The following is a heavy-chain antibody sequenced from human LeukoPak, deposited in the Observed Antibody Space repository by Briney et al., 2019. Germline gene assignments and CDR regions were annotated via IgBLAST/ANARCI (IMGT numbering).Heavy chain of an antibody. V-gene: IGHV4-31*03. Sequence: SETLSLTCTVSGGSISRGGYYWSWIRQHPGEGPEWIGYIYFSGSTYYSPSLKSRVTISVDTSKNQFSLNLSSVTAADTAVYYCGRLNVDYEAIDYWGQGTLVTVSS. CDR1: GGSISRGGYY. CDR2: IYFSGST. D-gene: IGHD4-17*01. J-gene: IGHJ4*02. CDR3: GRLNVDYEAIDY.